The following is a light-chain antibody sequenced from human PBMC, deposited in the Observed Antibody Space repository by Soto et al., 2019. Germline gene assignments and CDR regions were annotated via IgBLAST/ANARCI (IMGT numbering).Light chain of an antibody. Sequence: IHMTHSPSSLSASVLYRVTITCRASQSISSYLNWYQQKPGKAPKLLIYAASSLQSGVPSRFSGSGSGTDFTLTISSLQPEDFATYYCQQSYSTFGQGTKVDIK. CDR1: QSISSY. J-gene: IGKJ1*01. CDR2: AAS. CDR3: QQSYST. V-gene: IGKV1-39*01.